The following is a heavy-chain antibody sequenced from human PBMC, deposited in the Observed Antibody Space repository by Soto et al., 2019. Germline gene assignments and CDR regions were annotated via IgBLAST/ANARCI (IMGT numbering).Heavy chain of an antibody. CDR2: ISGSVGST. V-gene: IGHV3-23*01. J-gene: IGHJ5*02. CDR3: AKFRDWNYSNWFDP. D-gene: IGHD1-7*01. Sequence: PGGSLRLSCAASGFTFSSYWMSWVRQAPGKGLEWVSDISGSVGSTYYADFVKGRFTISRDNSKNTLYLQMNNLRAEDTAVYYCAKFRDWNYSNWFDPWGQGTLVTVSS. CDR1: GFTFSSYW.